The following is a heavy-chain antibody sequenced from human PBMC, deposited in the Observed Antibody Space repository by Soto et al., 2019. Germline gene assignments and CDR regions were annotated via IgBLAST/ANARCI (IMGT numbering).Heavy chain of an antibody. CDR3: ARDHKTYYYDSSGGVGAFDI. D-gene: IGHD3-22*01. V-gene: IGHV1-18*04. CDR2: ISAYNGNT. J-gene: IGHJ3*02. CDR1: CYTFTSYG. Sequence: RASVKVSCKASCYTFTSYGISWVRQAPGQGLEWVGWISAYNGNTNYAQKLQGRVTMTTDTSTSTAYMELRSLRSDDTAVYYCARDHKTYYYDSSGGVGAFDIWGQGTMVTVSS.